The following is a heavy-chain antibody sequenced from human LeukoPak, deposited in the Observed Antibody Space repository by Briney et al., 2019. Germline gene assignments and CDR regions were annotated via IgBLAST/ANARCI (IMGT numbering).Heavy chain of an antibody. CDR3: ARDSEGDGYNFDT. Sequence: GGSLRLSCAASGFTFRNYDIHWIRQAPGKGLEWVSSIDTDGTYIRYADSVKGRFTISRDNSKNSLYLQMNSLRAEDTAVYYCARDSEGDGYNFDTWGRGTLVTVSS. CDR1: GFTFRNYD. D-gene: IGHD5-24*01. J-gene: IGHJ5*02. V-gene: IGHV3-21*01. CDR2: IDTDGTYI.